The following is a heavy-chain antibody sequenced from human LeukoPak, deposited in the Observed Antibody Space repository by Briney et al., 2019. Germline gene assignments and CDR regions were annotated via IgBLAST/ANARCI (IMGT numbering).Heavy chain of an antibody. Sequence: GASVKVSCKASGYTFTIYGISWVRQAPGQGLEWMGWISAYNGNTNYAQKLQGRVTMTTDTSTSTAYMELRSLRSDDTAVYYCARDRTEGGSGYYIFWGQGTLVTVSS. CDR2: ISAYNGNT. CDR3: ARDRTEGGSGYYIF. D-gene: IGHD3-22*01. J-gene: IGHJ4*02. CDR1: GYTFTIYG. V-gene: IGHV1-18*01.